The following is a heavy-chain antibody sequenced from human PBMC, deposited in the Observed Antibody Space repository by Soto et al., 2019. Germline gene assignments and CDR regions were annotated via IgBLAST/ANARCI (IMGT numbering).Heavy chain of an antibody. Sequence: GGSLRLSCAASGFTFNTYWMHWVRQAPGKGLVWVSRINSDATKTTYADSVKGRFTISRDNAKNTVYLQMNSLRAEDTAVYYCATVATNSYNWVDPWGQGTLVTVSS. CDR2: INSDATKT. J-gene: IGHJ5*02. V-gene: IGHV3-74*01. D-gene: IGHD5-12*01. CDR3: ATVATNSYNWVDP. CDR1: GFTFNTYW.